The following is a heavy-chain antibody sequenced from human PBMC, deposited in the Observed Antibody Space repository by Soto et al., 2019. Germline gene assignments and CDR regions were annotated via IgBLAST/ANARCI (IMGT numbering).Heavy chain of an antibody. CDR3: AKTHYDYVWGSYRPDAFDI. CDR1: AASISSSSYY. Sequence: KTSESLSLTCSLAAASISSSSYYWGWIRQPPGRGREWIGSSYYSGSTYDNPSLKSRVTISVDTSKNQISLKLSSVTAAGMAVYYCAKTHYDYVWGSYRPDAFDIWGQGTMVTVSS. J-gene: IGHJ3*02. CDR2: SYYSGST. V-gene: IGHV4-39*01. D-gene: IGHD3-16*02.